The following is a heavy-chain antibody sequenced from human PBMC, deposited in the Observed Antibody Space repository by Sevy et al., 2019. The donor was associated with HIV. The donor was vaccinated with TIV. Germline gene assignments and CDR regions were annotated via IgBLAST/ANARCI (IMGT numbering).Heavy chain of an antibody. CDR3: ARDGIKRDYYHGLDV. D-gene: IGHD1-26*01. J-gene: IGHJ6*02. CDR1: SDSISSGNYW. V-gene: IGHV4-61*02. Sequence: SETLSLTCTVSSDSISSGNYWWSWVRQPAGKGLEWIGRIYSSGRTMYNPSLKSRVTMSVDVSKNQFSLRLNSVTAADTAVYYCARDGIKRDYYHGLDVWGQGTTVTVSS. CDR2: IYSSGRT.